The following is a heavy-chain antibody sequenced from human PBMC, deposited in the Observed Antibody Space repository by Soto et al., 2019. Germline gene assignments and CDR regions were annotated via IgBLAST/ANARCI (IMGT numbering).Heavy chain of an antibody. CDR2: IYVTGAV. D-gene: IGHD2-21*01. CDR1: GXALNSGNYY. J-gene: IGHJ5*02. V-gene: IGHV4-31*03. CDR3: ARLRIATNNYKWFDP. Sequence: LSLTFSVPGXALNSGNYYWSWIRQVPGKGLEWIGHIYVTGAVDYNPSLRDRITISQDTSERQFSLNLRLVTAADTAVYYCARLRIATNNYKWFDPWGQGTLVTVSS.